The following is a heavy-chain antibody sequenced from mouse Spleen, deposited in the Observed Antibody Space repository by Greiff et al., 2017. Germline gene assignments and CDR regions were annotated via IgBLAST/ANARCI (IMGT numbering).Heavy chain of an antibody. CDR3: ARAYGSSYGYFDV. CDR2: INPNNGGT. V-gene: IGHV1-18*01. Sequence: EVQLQESGPELVKPGASVKIPCKASGYTFTDYNMDWVKQSHGKSLEWIGDINPNNGGTTYNQKFKGKATLTVDKSSSTAYMELRSLTSEDTAVYYGARAYGSSYGYFDVWGTGTTVTVSS. J-gene: IGHJ1*03. CDR1: GYTFTDYN. D-gene: IGHD1-1*01.